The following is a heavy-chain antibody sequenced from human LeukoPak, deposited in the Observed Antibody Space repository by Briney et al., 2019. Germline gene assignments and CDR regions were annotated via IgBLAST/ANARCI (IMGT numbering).Heavy chain of an antibody. CDR2: IYYSGST. CDR1: GGSISSGGYY. D-gene: IGHD6-6*01. Sequence: PSQTLSLTCTVSGGSISSGGYYWSWIRQHPGKGLEWIGYIYYSGSTYYNPSLKSRVTISVDRSKNQFSLKLSSVTAADTAVYYCARRTDGSSPLFDYWGQGILVTVSS. V-gene: IGHV4-31*03. CDR3: ARRTDGSSPLFDY. J-gene: IGHJ4*02.